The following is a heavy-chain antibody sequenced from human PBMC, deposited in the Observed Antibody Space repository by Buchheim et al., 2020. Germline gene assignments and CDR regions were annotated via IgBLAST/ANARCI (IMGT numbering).Heavy chain of an antibody. D-gene: IGHD3-3*01. CDR2: ISYDGSNK. Sequence: QVQLVESGGGVVQPGRSLRLSCAASGFTFSSYAMHWVRQAPGKGLEWVAVISYDGSNKYYADSVKGRFTISRDNSKTTLYVQMNSLRAEDTAVYYCARRVSSRVDFWSGYPPTNWFDPWGQGTL. V-gene: IGHV3-30*04. CDR1: GFTFSSYA. J-gene: IGHJ5*02. CDR3: ARRVSSRVDFWSGYPPTNWFDP.